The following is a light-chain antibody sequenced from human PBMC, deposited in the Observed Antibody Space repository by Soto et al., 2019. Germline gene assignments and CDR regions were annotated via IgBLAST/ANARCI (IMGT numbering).Light chain of an antibody. CDR1: QSISSY. CDR2: AAS. Sequence: DIQMTQSPSSLSVSVGDRVTITCRASQSISSYLNWYQQKLGKAPKLLIYAASSLQSGVPSRFSGSGSGTDFTLTISSLQPEDFATYYCQQSYSTPLTFGGGTKVEIK. CDR3: QQSYSTPLT. J-gene: IGKJ4*01. V-gene: IGKV1-39*01.